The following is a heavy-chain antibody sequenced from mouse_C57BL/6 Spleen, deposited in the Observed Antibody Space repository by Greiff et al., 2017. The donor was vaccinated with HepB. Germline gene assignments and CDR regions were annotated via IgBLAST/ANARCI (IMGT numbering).Heavy chain of an antibody. J-gene: IGHJ2*01. D-gene: IGHD2-5*01. V-gene: IGHV1-82*01. Sequence: VQLQQSGPELVKPGASVKISCKASGYAFSSSWMNWVKQRPGKGLEWIGRIYPGDGDTNYNGKFKGKATLTADTSSSTAYMQLSSLTSEDSAVYFCAQGYSNFPFDYWGQGTTLTVSS. CDR2: IYPGDGDT. CDR3: AQGYSNFPFDY. CDR1: GYAFSSSW.